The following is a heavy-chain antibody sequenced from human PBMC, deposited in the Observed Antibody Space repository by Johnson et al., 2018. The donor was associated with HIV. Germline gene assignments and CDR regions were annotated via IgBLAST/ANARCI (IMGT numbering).Heavy chain of an antibody. CDR1: GFTFSSYA. CDR2: IYSGCST. Sequence: VQLVESGGGVVQPGRSLRLSCAASGFTFSSYAMSWVRQAPGKGLEWVSVIYSGCSTYYADSVKGRFTISRDNSKNTLYLQMNSLRAEDTAVYYCARGWQQRAFDIWGQGTMVTVSS. J-gene: IGHJ3*02. V-gene: IGHV3-66*01. D-gene: IGHD6-13*01. CDR3: ARGWQQRAFDI.